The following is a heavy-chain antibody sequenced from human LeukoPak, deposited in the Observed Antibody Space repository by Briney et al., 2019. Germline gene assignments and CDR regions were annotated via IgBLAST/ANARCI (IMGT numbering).Heavy chain of an antibody. J-gene: IGHJ4*02. CDR3: ARDLTPMVRGVISAY. CDR1: GYTFTSYG. CDR2: ISAYNGNT. V-gene: IGHV1-18*01. Sequence: GASVTVSCKASGYTFTSYGISWVRQAPGQGLEWMGWISAYNGNTNYAQKLQGRVTMTTDTSTSTAYMELRSLRSDDTAVYYCARDLTPMVRGVISAYWGQGTLVTVSS. D-gene: IGHD3-10*01.